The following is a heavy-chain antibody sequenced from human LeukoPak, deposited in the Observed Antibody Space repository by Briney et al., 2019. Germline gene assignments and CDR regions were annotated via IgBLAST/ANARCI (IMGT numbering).Heavy chain of an antibody. D-gene: IGHD6-19*01. V-gene: IGHV4-34*01. CDR2: INHSGST. J-gene: IGHJ3*02. CDR3: ARSTSGWFPDAFDI. Sequence: SETLSLTCAVYGGSFSGYYWSWIRQPPGKGLEWIGEINHSGSTNYNPSLKSRVTISVDTSRNQFSLKLSSATAADTAVYYCARSTSGWFPDAFDIWGHGTMVTVSS. CDR1: GGSFSGYY.